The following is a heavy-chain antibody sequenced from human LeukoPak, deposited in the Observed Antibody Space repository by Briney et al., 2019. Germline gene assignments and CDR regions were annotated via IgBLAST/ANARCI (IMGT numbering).Heavy chain of an antibody. CDR1: GFTFSSYS. CDR3: ARIDYYDGSGYYWGTFDY. J-gene: IGHJ4*02. D-gene: IGHD3-22*01. CDR2: ISGSGGST. V-gene: IGHV3-23*01. Sequence: GGSLRLSCAASGFTFSSYSMNWVRQAPGKGLEWVSAISGSGGSTYYADSVKGRFTISRDNSKNTLYLQMNSLRAEDTAVYYCARIDYYDGSGYYWGTFDYWGQGTLVTVSS.